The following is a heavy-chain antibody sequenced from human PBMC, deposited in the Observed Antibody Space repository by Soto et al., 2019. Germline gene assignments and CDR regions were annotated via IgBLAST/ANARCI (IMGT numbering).Heavy chain of an antibody. J-gene: IGHJ6*02. CDR1: GFTFSSYA. CDR3: AKALGFGVVYLGYYYGMDV. V-gene: IGHV3-23*01. Sequence: GGSLRLSCAASGFTFSSYAMSWVRQAPGKGLEWVSAISGSGGSTYYADSVKGRFTISRDNSKNTRYLQMNSLRAEDTAVYYCAKALGFGVVYLGYYYGMDVWGQGTTVTVSS. D-gene: IGHD3-3*01. CDR2: ISGSGGST.